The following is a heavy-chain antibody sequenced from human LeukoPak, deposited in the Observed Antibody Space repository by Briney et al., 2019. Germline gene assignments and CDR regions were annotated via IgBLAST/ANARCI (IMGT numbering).Heavy chain of an antibody. CDR3: ASPSSHYDVWRGYSMFQL. CDR1: GGTFSSHV. Sequence: SVKVSCKASGGTFSSHVISWVRQAPGQGLEWMGRINPIVGAPIYAQKLQGRVTITADKSTSTAYIELSSLGSEDTAVYYCASPSSHYDVWRGYSMFQLWGQGTLVIVSP. CDR2: INPIVGAP. V-gene: IGHV1-69*04. D-gene: IGHD3-3*01. J-gene: IGHJ1*01.